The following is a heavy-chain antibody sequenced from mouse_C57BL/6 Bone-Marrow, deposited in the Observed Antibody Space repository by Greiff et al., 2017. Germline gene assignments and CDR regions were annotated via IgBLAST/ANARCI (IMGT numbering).Heavy chain of an antibody. V-gene: IGHV1-50*01. CDR1: GYTFTSYW. CDR2: IDPSDSYT. D-gene: IGHD1-1*01. Sequence: VQLQQPGAELVKPGASVKLSCKASGYTFTSYWMQWVKQRPGQGLEWIGEIDPSDSYTNYNQKFKGKATLTVDTSSSTAYRQISSLTSEDSTVYYCARDDYYGSSNYAMDYWGQGTSVTVSS. CDR3: ARDDYYGSSNYAMDY. J-gene: IGHJ4*01.